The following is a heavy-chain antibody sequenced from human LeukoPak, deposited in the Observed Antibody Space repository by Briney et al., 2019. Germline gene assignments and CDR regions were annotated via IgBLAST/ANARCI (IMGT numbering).Heavy chain of an antibody. CDR3: ARRDDSSGYFPY. J-gene: IGHJ4*02. D-gene: IGHD3-22*01. CDR1: GGSISSYY. Sequence: PSETLSLTCTVSGGSISSYYWSWIRQPPGKGLEWIGYIYYSGSTNYNPSLKSRVTISVDTSKNQFSLKLSSVTAADTAVYYCARRDDSSGYFPYWGQGTLVTVSS. CDR2: IYYSGST. V-gene: IGHV4-59*01.